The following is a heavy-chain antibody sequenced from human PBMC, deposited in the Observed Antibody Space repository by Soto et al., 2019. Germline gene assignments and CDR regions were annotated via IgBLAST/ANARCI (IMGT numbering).Heavy chain of an antibody. Sequence: GGSLRLSCAASGFTFSSYSMNWVRQAPGKGLEWVSYISSSSSTIYYADSVKGRFTISRDNAKNSLYLQMNSLRDEDTAVYYCARVGSSSWGDYYYYYGMDVWGQGTTVTVSS. CDR2: ISSSSSTI. CDR3: ARVGSSSWGDYYYYYGMDV. D-gene: IGHD6-13*01. V-gene: IGHV3-48*02. J-gene: IGHJ6*02. CDR1: GFTFSSYS.